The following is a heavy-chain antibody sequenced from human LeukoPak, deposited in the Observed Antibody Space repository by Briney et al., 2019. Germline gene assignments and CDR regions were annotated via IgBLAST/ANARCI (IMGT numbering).Heavy chain of an antibody. V-gene: IGHV4-34*01. CDR1: GGSFSGYY. CDR2: INHSGST. D-gene: IGHD2-15*01. J-gene: IGHJ4*02. Sequence: TSETLSLTCAVYGGSFSGYYWSWIRQPPGKGLEWIGEINHSGSTNYNPSLKSRVTISVDTSKNQFSLKLSSVTAADTAVYYCARGPDTVVVVAAIDYWGQGTLVTVSS. CDR3: ARGPDTVVVVAAIDY.